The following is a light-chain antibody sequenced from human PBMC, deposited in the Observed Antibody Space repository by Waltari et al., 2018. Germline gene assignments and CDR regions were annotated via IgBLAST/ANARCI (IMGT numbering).Light chain of an antibody. CDR1: QSISSY. Sequence: TQSPSSLSASVGDRVTITCRASQSISSYLNWYQQKPGKAPKLLIYAASSLQSGVPSRFSGSGSGTDFTLTISSLQPEDFATYYCQQSYSTPLTFGGGTKVEIK. CDR2: AAS. J-gene: IGKJ4*01. V-gene: IGKV1-39*01. CDR3: QQSYSTPLT.